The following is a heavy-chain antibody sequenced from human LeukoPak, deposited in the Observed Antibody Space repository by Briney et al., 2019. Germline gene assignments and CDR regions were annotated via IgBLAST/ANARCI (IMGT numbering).Heavy chain of an antibody. CDR2: ISYDGYDK. Sequence: GGSLRLSCAASGFTFSNYAMYWVRQTPGKGLEWVTLISYDGYDKSYADSVRGRFTISRDNSKNTLYLQMNSLRAEDTAVYYCAKDLGYYFGSGSYSDYWGQGTLVTVSS. J-gene: IGHJ4*02. D-gene: IGHD3-10*01. CDR3: AKDLGYYFGSGSYSDY. V-gene: IGHV3-30-3*01. CDR1: GFTFSNYA.